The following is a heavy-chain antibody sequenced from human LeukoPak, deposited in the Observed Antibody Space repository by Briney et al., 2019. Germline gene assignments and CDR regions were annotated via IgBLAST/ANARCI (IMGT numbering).Heavy chain of an antibody. CDR3: TREIRYFDWFQADY. J-gene: IGHJ4*02. CDR1: GFTFGDHS. D-gene: IGHD3-9*01. CDR2: IRSKAYGGTA. Sequence: GGSLRLSCTTSGFTFGDHSVSWFRQAPGKGLEWVGFIRSKAYGGTAEYAASVKGRFTISRDDSKSVAYLQMDSLKTEDTAVYYCTREIRYFDWFQADYWGQGTLVTVSS. V-gene: IGHV3-49*03.